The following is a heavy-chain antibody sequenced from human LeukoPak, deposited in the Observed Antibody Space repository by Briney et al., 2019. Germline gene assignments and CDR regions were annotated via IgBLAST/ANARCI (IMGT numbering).Heavy chain of an antibody. J-gene: IGHJ4*02. CDR3: ATCVRGTTDFDY. D-gene: IGHD1-1*01. Sequence: SETLSLTCTVSGYSISSTYYWGWIRQPPGKGLEWIGSVHHSGSTYYNPSLKSRVTISVDTSKNQFSMNLSTVTAADTAVYYCATCVRGTTDFDYWGQGTLVTVSS. V-gene: IGHV4-38-2*02. CDR1: GYSISSTYY. CDR2: VHHSGST.